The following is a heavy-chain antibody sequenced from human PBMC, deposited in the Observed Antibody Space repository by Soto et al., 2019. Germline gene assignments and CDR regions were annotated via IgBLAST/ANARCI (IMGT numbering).Heavy chain of an antibody. D-gene: IGHD2-2*01. CDR2: IKQDGSEK. CDR1: GFTFSSYL. V-gene: IGHV3-7*05. J-gene: IGHJ6*02. CDR3: ARALVVPAATNYYGMDV. Sequence: PGGSLRLSCAASGFTFSSYLMSWVRQAPGKGLEWVANIKQDGSEKYYVDSVKGRFTISRDNAKNSLYLQMNSLRAEDTAVYYCARALVVPAATNYYGMDVWGQGTTVT.